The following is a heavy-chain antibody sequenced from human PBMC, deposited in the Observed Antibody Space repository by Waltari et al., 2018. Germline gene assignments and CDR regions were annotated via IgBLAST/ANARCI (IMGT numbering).Heavy chain of an antibody. D-gene: IGHD6-13*01. J-gene: IGHJ4*02. CDR2: INHSGST. CDR1: GGSFSGYY. V-gene: IGHV4-34*01. Sequence: QVQLQQWGAGLLKPSETLSLTCAVYGGSFSGYYWSWIRQPPGKGLEWIGEINHSGSTNYNPSLKSRVTISVDTSKNQFSLKLSSVTAADTAVYYCARGQLVQGLSGEFDYWGQGTLVTVSS. CDR3: ARGQLVQGLSGEFDY.